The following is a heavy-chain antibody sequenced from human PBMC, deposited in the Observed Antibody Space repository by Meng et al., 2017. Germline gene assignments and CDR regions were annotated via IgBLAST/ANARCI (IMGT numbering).Heavy chain of an antibody. CDR3: ASEGDCSSASCYTEFHYYSMDV. J-gene: IGHJ6*02. Sequence: SVNVSRMASVYTLTGYYMHWVRQAPGQGLEWMGRINSNSGGSNFAQEFQGRVTMTRDTSISTAYMELSRLRSDDTAVYYCASEGDCSSASCYTEFHYYSMDVWGQGTTVTVSS. CDR1: VYTLTGYY. V-gene: IGHV1-2*06. CDR2: INSNSGGS. D-gene: IGHD2-2*01.